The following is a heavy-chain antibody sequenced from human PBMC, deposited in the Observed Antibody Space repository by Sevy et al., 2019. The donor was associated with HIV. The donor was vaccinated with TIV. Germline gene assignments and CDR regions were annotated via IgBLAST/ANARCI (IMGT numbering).Heavy chain of an antibody. CDR2: IWFDGSNT. Sequence: GGSLRLSCIGSGFSFSTYGMHWVRQAPGKGLEWVAVIWFDGSNTYYADSVKGRFTISRDIAKNTLHLQMNSLRAEDTAVYYCARDLEFYDYGDYGPAFMPDYWGQGTLVTVSS. D-gene: IGHD4-17*01. CDR1: GFSFSTYG. CDR3: ARDLEFYDYGDYGPAFMPDY. J-gene: IGHJ4*02. V-gene: IGHV3-33*08.